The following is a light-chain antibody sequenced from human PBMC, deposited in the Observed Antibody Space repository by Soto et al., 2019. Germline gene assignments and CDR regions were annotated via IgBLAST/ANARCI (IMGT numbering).Light chain of an antibody. CDR3: QQYNSNSP. V-gene: IGKV1-5*01. Sequence: DIQITQSPSTLSASVGDRVTITFRASQSISSWLAWYQQKPGKAPKLLIYDASTSESGVPSRFSGSGSGTEFTLTISSLQPDDFATYYCQQYNSNSPFGQGTRLEIK. CDR2: DAS. CDR1: QSISSW. J-gene: IGKJ5*01.